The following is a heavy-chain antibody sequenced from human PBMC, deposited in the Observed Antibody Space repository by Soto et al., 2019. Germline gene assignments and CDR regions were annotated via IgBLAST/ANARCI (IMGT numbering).Heavy chain of an antibody. CDR3: ARGHYIVGATAPINYYYYYYGMDV. Sequence: PSETLSLTCSVSGGSIISSDHYWGWIRQSPGKGLEWIGEINHSGSTNYNPSLKSRVTISVDTSKNQFSLKLSSVTAADTAVYYCARGHYIVGATAPINYYYYYYGMDVWGQGTTVTVSS. D-gene: IGHD1-26*01. CDR2: INHSGST. CDR1: GGSIISSDHY. J-gene: IGHJ6*02. V-gene: IGHV4-39*07.